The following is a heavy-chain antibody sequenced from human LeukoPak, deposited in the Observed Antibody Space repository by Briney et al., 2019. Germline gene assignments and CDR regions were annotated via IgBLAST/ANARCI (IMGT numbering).Heavy chain of an antibody. CDR3: ARGYSNRFDY. Sequence: GGSLRLSCAASGFTFSSYWMHWVRQAPGKGLVWVSRISSDGSSISYADSVKGRFTISRDNAKNTLYLQMNSLRAEDTAVYYCARGYSNRFDYWGQGTLVTVSS. CDR2: ISSDGSSI. V-gene: IGHV3-74*01. J-gene: IGHJ4*02. D-gene: IGHD6-13*01. CDR1: GFTFSSYW.